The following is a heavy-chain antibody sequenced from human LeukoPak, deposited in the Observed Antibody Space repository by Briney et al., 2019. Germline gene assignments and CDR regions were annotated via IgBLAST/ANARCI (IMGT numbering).Heavy chain of an antibody. Sequence: SETLSLTCTVSGGSISSYYWSWIRQPPGKGLEWIGYIYYSGSTNYNLSLKSRVTISVDTSKNQFSLKLSSVTAADTAVYYCARHVTMVRGVEFDYWGRGTLVTVSS. CDR1: GGSISSYY. D-gene: IGHD3-10*01. CDR3: ARHVTMVRGVEFDY. CDR2: IYYSGST. V-gene: IGHV4-59*08. J-gene: IGHJ4*02.